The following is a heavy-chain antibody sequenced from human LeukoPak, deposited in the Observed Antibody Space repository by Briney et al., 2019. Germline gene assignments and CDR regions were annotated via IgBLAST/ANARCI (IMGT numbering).Heavy chain of an antibody. CDR2: ISGSGGST. V-gene: IGHV3-23*01. CDR3: AKDQEPMVRGALDY. Sequence: PGGSLRLSCAASGFTFSSYAMSWVRQAPGKGLEWVSAISGSGGSTHYADSVKGRFTISRDNSKNTLYLQMNSLRAEDTAVYYCAKDQEPMVRGALDYWGQGTLVTVSS. D-gene: IGHD3-10*01. J-gene: IGHJ4*02. CDR1: GFTFSSYA.